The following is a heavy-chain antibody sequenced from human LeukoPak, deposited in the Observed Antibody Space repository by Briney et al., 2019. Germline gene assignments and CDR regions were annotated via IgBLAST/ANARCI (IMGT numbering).Heavy chain of an antibody. D-gene: IGHD5-18*01. CDR3: ARDSVYSYGIYFDY. V-gene: IGHV3-48*01. Sequence: GGSLRLSCAASGFTFSFYTMNWVRQAPGKGLEGVSYISSSSSTIYYADSVKGRFTISRDNAKNSLYLQMNSLRAEDTAVYYCARDSVYSYGIYFDYWGQGTLVTVSS. CDR2: ISSSSSTI. CDR1: GFTFSFYT. J-gene: IGHJ4*02.